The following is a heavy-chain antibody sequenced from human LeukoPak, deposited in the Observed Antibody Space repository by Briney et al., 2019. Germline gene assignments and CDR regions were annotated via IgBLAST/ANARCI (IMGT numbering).Heavy chain of an antibody. CDR2: INPNSGGT. V-gene: IGHV1-2*02. CDR3: ARTQYYDILTGYYSPLGD. Sequence: ASVKVSCKASGGTFSSYAISWVRQAPGQGLEWMGWINPNSGGTNYAQKFQGRVTMTRDTSISTAYMELSRLRSDDTAVYYCARTQYYDILTGYYSPLGDWGQGTLVTVSS. D-gene: IGHD3-9*01. J-gene: IGHJ4*02. CDR1: GGTFSSYA.